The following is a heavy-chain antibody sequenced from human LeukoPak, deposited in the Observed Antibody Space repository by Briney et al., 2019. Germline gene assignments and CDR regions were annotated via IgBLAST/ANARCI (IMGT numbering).Heavy chain of an antibody. D-gene: IGHD3-10*01. Sequence: ASVKVSCKASGYTFTSYYMHWVRQAPGQGLEWMGWINPNSGGTNYAQKFQGRVTMTRDTSISTAYMELSRLRSDDTAVYYCARDPGFVVSEHYFDYWGQGTLVTVSS. CDR1: GYTFTSYY. V-gene: IGHV1-2*02. CDR3: ARDPGFVVSEHYFDY. J-gene: IGHJ4*02. CDR2: INPNSGGT.